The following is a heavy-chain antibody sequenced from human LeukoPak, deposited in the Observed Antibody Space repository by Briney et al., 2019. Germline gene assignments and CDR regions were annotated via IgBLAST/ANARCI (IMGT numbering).Heavy chain of an antibody. J-gene: IGHJ4*02. D-gene: IGHD6-19*01. V-gene: IGHV3-23*01. Sequence: GGSLTLSCAPSGFTFNSFSFTWVRQAPGRGRAWVSSIYVLGYATFYAESVRGRLTISRDNSKNTLYLQMNSLGAEDTALYYCAKDYRYGSGWGPGTLVVASS. CDR2: IYVLGYAT. CDR3: AKDYRYGSG. CDR1: GFTFNSFS.